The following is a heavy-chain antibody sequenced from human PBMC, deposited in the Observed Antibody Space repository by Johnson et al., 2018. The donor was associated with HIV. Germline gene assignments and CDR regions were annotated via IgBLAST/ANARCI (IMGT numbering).Heavy chain of an antibody. D-gene: IGHD2-2*01. Sequence: VQLVESGGGLVQPGGSLRLSCAAYGFTFSSYWMSWVRQAPVKGLEWVATIQHDGSEKSYVDSVKGRFTISRDHAKNSLYLQMNSLRADDTAVYYCARGDIVVVPAATRAQDAFDIWGQGTMVTVSS. CDR2: IQHDGSEK. CDR1: GFTFSSYW. J-gene: IGHJ3*02. V-gene: IGHV3-7*02. CDR3: ARGDIVVVPAATRAQDAFDI.